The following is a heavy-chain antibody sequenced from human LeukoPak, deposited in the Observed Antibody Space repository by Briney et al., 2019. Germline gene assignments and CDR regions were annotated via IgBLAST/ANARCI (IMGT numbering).Heavy chain of an antibody. CDR1: GFTFSSYA. J-gene: IGHJ3*02. Sequence: PGGSLRLSCAASGFTFSSYAMSWVRQAPGKGLEWVSAISGSGGSTYYADSVKGRFTISRDNSKNTLYLQMNSLRAEDTAVYYCTKDWSSGYYYDAFDIWGQGTMVTVSS. CDR2: ISGSGGST. V-gene: IGHV3-23*01. CDR3: TKDWSSGYYYDAFDI. D-gene: IGHD3-22*01.